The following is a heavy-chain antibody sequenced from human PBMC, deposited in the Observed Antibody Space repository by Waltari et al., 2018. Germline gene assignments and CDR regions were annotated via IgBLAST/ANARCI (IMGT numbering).Heavy chain of an antibody. CDR3: ARCHWTWLDP. CDR1: GFTFHGPW. D-gene: IGHD3-3*01. J-gene: IGHJ5*02. CDR2: INEDGSEK. V-gene: IGHV3-7*01. Sequence: EVQLVESGGGLVQRGGSLSLSCAASGFTFHGPWMTWVRQVPGKGLGWVANINEDGSEKRYMDSVKGRFTVSRDNARNSLYLQMNSLRAEDTAVYYCARCHWTWLDPWGQGTLVTDSS.